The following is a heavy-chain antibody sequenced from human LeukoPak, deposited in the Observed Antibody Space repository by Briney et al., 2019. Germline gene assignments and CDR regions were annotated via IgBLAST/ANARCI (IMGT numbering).Heavy chain of an antibody. CDR1: GYRFTSYW. D-gene: IGHD3-3*01. V-gene: IGHV5-51*01. J-gene: IGHJ6*03. CDR2: IYPGDSDT. Sequence: GESLKISCKGSGYRFTSYWIGWVRQMPGKGLEWMGIIYPGDSDTRYSPSFQGQVTISADKSISTAYLQWSSLKASDTAMYYCARQSLGDFWSGSIRGNYYYYMDVWGKGTTVTVSS. CDR3: ARQSLGDFWSGSIRGNYYYYMDV.